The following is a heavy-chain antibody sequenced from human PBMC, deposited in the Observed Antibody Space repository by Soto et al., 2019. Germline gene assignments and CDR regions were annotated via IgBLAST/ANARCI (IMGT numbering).Heavy chain of an antibody. CDR2: INHSGSA. CDR3: ARGLITGSQYSGGWYYFDS. D-gene: IGHD1-26*01. V-gene: IGHV4-34*01. Sequence: QVQLQQSGAGLLKPSETLSLTCDVYGGSFSGYIWTWIRQTPGKGLQWIGQINHSGSANYNPSVKNRVAISVHTSNSQFSLELSSVPAADTAVYYCARGLITGSQYSGGWYYFDSWGQGTQVTVSS. CDR1: GGSFSGYI. J-gene: IGHJ4*02.